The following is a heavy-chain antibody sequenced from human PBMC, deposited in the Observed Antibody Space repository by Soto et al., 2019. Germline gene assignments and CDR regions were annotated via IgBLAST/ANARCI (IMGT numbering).Heavy chain of an antibody. V-gene: IGHV1-46*03. CDR2: INPNGGTT. Sequence: QVQLVQPGAEVKKPGASVKFSCKASGYICTNFYIHWVRQAPGQVLEWIGIINPNGGTTNYAQNFQGRVTMTRDTSTSTVYMDLSSLRSEDTAVYYCTRGLASGDYWGQGTLITVSS. CDR1: GYICTNFY. CDR3: TRGLASGDY. D-gene: IGHD6-6*01. J-gene: IGHJ4*02.